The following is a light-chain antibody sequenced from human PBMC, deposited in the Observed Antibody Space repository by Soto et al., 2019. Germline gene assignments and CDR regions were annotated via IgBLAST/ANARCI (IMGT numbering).Light chain of an antibody. V-gene: IGLV2-14*01. CDR3: SSYTSSSLPV. CDR2: EVS. J-gene: IGLJ2*01. Sequence: QSALTQPASVSGSPGQSITISCTGTSSDVGGYNYVSWYQQHPGKAPKLTIYEVSNRPSGVSNRFSGSKSGNTASLTISGLQAEDEADYYCSSYTSSSLPVFGGGTKLTVL. CDR1: SSDVGGYNY.